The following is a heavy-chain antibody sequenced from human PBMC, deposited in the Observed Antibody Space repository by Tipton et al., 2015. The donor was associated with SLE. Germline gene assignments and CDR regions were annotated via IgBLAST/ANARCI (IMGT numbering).Heavy chain of an antibody. CDR2: ISSSGTTV. CDR1: GFTFSDYY. D-gene: IGHD6-13*01. CDR3: AKDIWASIAAAGYFDY. Sequence: SLRLSCAASGFTFSDYYMSWIRQAPGKGLEWVSYISSSGTTVYHADFVKGRFTISRDNAKNSLYLQMNSLRAEDTALYYCAKDIWASIAAAGYFDYWGQGTLVTVSS. V-gene: IGHV3-11*01. J-gene: IGHJ4*02.